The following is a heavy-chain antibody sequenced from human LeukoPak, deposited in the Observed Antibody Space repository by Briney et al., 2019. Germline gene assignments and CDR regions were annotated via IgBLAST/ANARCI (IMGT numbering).Heavy chain of an antibody. D-gene: IGHD7-27*01. CDR3: ARGTPKTLTAGVFRHYYYGMDV. Sequence: PGASVKVSCKASGGTFSNYAISWVRQAPGQGLEWMGRIIPIFGIANYAQKFQGRVTITADKSTSTAYMELSSLRSEDTAVYYCARGTPKTLTAGVFRHYYYGMDVWGQGTTVTVSS. CDR2: IIPIFGIA. J-gene: IGHJ6*02. V-gene: IGHV1-69*04. CDR1: GGTFSNYA.